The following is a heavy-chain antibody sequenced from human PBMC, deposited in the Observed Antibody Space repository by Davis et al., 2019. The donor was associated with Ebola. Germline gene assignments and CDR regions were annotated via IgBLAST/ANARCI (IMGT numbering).Heavy chain of an antibody. CDR3: ARAMGYCSSTSCSHGDNWFDP. V-gene: IGHV3-21*01. Sequence: GVLKISCAASGFTFSSYSMNWVRQAPGKGLEWVSSISSSSSYIYYADSVKGRFTISRDNAKNSLYLQMNSLRAEDTAVYYCARAMGYCSSTSCSHGDNWFDPWGQGTLVTVSS. CDR2: ISSSSSYI. J-gene: IGHJ5*02. CDR1: GFTFSSYS. D-gene: IGHD2-2*01.